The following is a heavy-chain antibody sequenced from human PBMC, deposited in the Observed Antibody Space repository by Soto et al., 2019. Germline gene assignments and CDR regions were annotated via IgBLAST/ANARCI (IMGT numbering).Heavy chain of an antibody. CDR3: AKDRLQLGELRDYFDY. D-gene: IGHD3-16*01. V-gene: IGHV3-23*01. CDR1: GFTFSSYA. J-gene: IGHJ4*02. CDR2: ISGSGGST. Sequence: GGSLRLSCAASGFTFSSYAMSWVRQAPGKGLEWVSAISGSGGSTYYADSVKGRFTISRDNSKNTLYLQMNSLRAEDTAVYYCAKDRLQLGELRDYFDYWGQGTLVTVSS.